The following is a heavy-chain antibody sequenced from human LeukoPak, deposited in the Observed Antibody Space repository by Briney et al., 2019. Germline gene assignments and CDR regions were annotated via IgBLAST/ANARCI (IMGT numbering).Heavy chain of an antibody. CDR3: ASTIFGVAAIDY. D-gene: IGHD3-3*01. Sequence: PSETLSLTCTVSGGSIDIYYWSWIRQPPGKGLEWIGYIYYTGSTNYNPSLKSRVTISVDTSKNQFSLKLGSVTAADTAVYYCASTIFGVAAIDYWGQGTLVTVSS. CDR1: GGSIDIYY. CDR2: IYYTGST. V-gene: IGHV4-59*01. J-gene: IGHJ4*02.